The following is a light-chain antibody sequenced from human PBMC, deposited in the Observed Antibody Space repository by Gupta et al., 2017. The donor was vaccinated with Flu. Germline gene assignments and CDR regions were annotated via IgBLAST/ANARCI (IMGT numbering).Light chain of an antibody. J-gene: IGLJ3*02. CDR1: TGAVISDHY. CDR3: LLYFGAVRV. Sequence: QTVVTQDSSLTVSPGGTVTLTCASSTGAVISDHYPNWIQQKPGQAPRSLICSTSQRHSWTPARFSGSLLGGKAALTLSSVQPEDEATYYCLLYFGAVRVFGGGTMLTVL. V-gene: IGLV7-43*01. CDR2: STS.